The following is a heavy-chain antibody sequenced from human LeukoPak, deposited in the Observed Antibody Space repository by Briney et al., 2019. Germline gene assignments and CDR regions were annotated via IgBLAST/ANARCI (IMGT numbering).Heavy chain of an antibody. V-gene: IGHV1-2*02. D-gene: IGHD4-17*01. CDR1: GYTFTGYY. J-gene: IGHJ4*02. CDR3: ARGGRMTTVTTTY. Sequence: ASVKVSCKASGYTFTGYYMHWVRQAPGQGLEWMGWINPNSGGTNYARKFQGRVTMTRDTSISTAYMELSRLRSDDTAVYYCARGGRMTTVTTTYWGQGTLVTVSS. CDR2: INPNSGGT.